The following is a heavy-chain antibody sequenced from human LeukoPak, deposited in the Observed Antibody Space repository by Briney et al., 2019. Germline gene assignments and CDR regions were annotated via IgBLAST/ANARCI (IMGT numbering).Heavy chain of an antibody. D-gene: IGHD5-18*01. Sequence: SETLSLTCTVSGGSVSSGSYYWSWIRQPPGKXXXXXXYIYYSGSTNYNPSLKSRVTISVDTSKNQFSLKLSSVTAADTAVYYCARGGSYGFPFYIDYWGQGTLVTVSS. CDR3: ARGGSYGFPFYIDY. V-gene: IGHV4-61*01. J-gene: IGHJ4*02. CDR2: IYYSGST. CDR1: GGSVSSGSYY.